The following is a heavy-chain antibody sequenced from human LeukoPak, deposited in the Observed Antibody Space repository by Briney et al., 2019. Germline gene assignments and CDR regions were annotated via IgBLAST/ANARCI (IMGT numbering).Heavy chain of an antibody. V-gene: IGHV1-3*01. Sequence: ASVKVSCKSSGYTFTNSAMHWVRQAPGQRLEWMGWINAGNGDTKYSQTFQGRVTITRDTSASTAYMELSSLRSEDTAVYYCARDLRAGTPGFYYYYAMDVWGQGTTVTVSS. D-gene: IGHD1-1*01. CDR1: GYTFTNSA. J-gene: IGHJ6*02. CDR2: INAGNGDT. CDR3: ARDLRAGTPGFYYYYAMDV.